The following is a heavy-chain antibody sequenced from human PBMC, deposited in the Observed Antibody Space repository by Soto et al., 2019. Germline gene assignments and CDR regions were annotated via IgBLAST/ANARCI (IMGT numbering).Heavy chain of an antibody. CDR1: GGSISSYY. J-gene: IGHJ5*02. Sequence: QVQLQESGPGLVKPSETLSLTCTVSGGSISSYYWSWIRQPPGKGLEWIGYIFYSGSTNYNPSLKSRVTISVDTSKNQFALKLSSVTAADTTVYYCAREYDYVWGSSRPEVFDPWGQGTLVTVSS. CDR2: IFYSGST. CDR3: AREYDYVWGSSRPEVFDP. D-gene: IGHD3-16*01. V-gene: IGHV4-59*01.